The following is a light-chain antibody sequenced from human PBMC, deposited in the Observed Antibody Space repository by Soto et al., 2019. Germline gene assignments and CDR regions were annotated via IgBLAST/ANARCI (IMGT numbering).Light chain of an antibody. J-gene: IGLJ1*01. Sequence: QSVLTQPPSVSGAPGQRVTISCTGSSSNIGAGYDVHWYQQLPGTAPKLLIYGNNNRPSGVPDRFSGSKSGTSASLAITGLQADDEAYYYCQSYDSSVTLRVFGTGTKLTVL. CDR2: GNN. CDR1: SSNIGAGYD. V-gene: IGLV1-40*01. CDR3: QSYDSSVTLRV.